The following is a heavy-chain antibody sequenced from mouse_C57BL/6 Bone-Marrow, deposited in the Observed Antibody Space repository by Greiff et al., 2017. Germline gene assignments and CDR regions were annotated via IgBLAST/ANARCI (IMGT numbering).Heavy chain of an antibody. CDR1: GFTFSDYY. D-gene: IGHD1-3*01. J-gene: IGHJ4*01. CDR2: INYDGSST. CDR3: ARVSKDAMDY. Sequence: EVQLVESEGGLVQPGSSMKLSCTASGFTFSDYYMAWVRQVPEKGLEWVANINYDGSSTYYLDSLKSRFIISRDNAKNILYLQMSSLKSEDTATYYCARVSKDAMDYWGQGTSGTVSS. V-gene: IGHV5-16*01.